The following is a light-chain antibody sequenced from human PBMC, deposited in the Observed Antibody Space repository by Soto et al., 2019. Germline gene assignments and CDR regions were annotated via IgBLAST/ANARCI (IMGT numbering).Light chain of an antibody. CDR3: SSYTSSSTRV. CDR2: EVS. V-gene: IGLV2-14*01. Sequence: QSVLTQPASVSGSPGQSITISCTGTSSDVGGYNHVSWYQIHPGKAPKLIIYEVSNRPSGVSNRFSGSKSGNTASLTISGLQAEDEADYYCSSYTSSSTRVFGGGTKLTVL. CDR1: SSDVGGYNH. J-gene: IGLJ3*02.